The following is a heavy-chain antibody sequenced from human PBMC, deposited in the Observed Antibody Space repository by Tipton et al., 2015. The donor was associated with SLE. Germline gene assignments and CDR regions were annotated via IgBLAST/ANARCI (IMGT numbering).Heavy chain of an antibody. CDR1: GGSFSGYY. Sequence: TLSLTCAVYGGSFSGYYWSWIRQPPGKGLEWIGEINHSGSTNYNPSLKSRVTISVDTSKNQFSLKLSSVTAADTAVYYCARGWVAAAGTVWFDPWGQGTLVTVSS. CDR3: ARGWVAAAGTVWFDP. D-gene: IGHD6-13*01. V-gene: IGHV4-34*01. CDR2: INHSGST. J-gene: IGHJ5*02.